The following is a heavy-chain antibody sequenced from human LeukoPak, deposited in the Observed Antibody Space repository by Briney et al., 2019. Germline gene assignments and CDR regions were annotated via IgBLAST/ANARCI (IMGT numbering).Heavy chain of an antibody. V-gene: IGHV3-30*04. J-gene: IGHJ4*02. Sequence: GGSLRLSCAASGFTFSSYAMHWVRQAPGKGLEWVAVISYDGSNKYYADSVKGRFTISRDNSNNTLYLQMNSLRAEDTAVYYCAKAPSGTPYYFDYWGQGTLVTVSS. CDR3: AKAPSGTPYYFDY. CDR1: GFTFSSYA. D-gene: IGHD3-10*01. CDR2: ISYDGSNK.